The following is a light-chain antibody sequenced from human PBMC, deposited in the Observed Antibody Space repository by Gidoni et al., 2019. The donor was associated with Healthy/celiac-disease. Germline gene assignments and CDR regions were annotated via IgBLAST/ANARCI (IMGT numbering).Light chain of an antibody. CDR3: QQRYSTPPWT. J-gene: IGKJ1*01. CDR2: AAS. Sequence: DIQMTQSPSSLSASVGDRVTITCRASQSISSYLNWYQQKPGKAPKRLIYAASSLQSGVPSRFSVSGSGTDFTLTISTLQPEDFATYYCQQRYSTPPWTFGQGTKVEIK. CDR1: QSISSY. V-gene: IGKV1-39*01.